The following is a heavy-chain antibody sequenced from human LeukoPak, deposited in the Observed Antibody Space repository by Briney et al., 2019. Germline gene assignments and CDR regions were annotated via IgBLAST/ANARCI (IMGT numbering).Heavy chain of an antibody. Sequence: SETLSLTCTVSGGSISDSFWSWIRQSPGKGLEWIGYIYDTGSTNYNPSLKSRVTISADTSKNQFSLKLSSVTAADTAVYYCARWGGRSSGSPEIYYFDYWGQGTLVTVSS. CDR1: GGSISDSF. CDR3: ARWGGRSSGSPEIYYFDY. J-gene: IGHJ4*02. D-gene: IGHD1-26*01. V-gene: IGHV4-59*01. CDR2: IYDTGST.